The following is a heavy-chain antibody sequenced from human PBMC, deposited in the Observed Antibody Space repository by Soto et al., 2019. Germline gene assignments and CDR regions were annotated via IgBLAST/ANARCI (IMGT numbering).Heavy chain of an antibody. Sequence: SEPMSLTCDIYSGSFSGYYWSWMRPPSGKEQEWIGEINHSGSTNYNPSLKSRVTISVDTSKNQFSLKLSSVTAADTAVYYCARGLPAAYYYYRMDVWGQGTAVTVSS. CDR3: ARGLPAAYYYYRMDV. CDR2: INHSGST. V-gene: IGHV4-34*01. CDR1: SGSFSGYY. D-gene: IGHD2-2*01. J-gene: IGHJ6*02.